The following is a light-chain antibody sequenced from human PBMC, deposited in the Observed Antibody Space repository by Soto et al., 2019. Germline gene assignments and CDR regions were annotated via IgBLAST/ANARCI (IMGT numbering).Light chain of an antibody. Sequence: QSALTQPASVSGSPGQSITISCTGTSTDVGGYNYVSWFQQHPGKAPKLMLYEVSNRPSGVSDRFSGSKSGNTASLTISGLQAEDEADYYCSSYTSGSPYVFGTGTKLTGL. CDR1: STDVGGYNY. V-gene: IGLV2-14*01. CDR2: EVS. CDR3: SSYTSGSPYV. J-gene: IGLJ1*01.